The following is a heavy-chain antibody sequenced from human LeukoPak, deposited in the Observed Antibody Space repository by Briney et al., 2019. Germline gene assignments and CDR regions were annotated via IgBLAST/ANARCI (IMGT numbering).Heavy chain of an antibody. V-gene: IGHV4-30-2*01. D-gene: IGHD5-12*01. CDR3: ARGINSGYDPDWFDP. Sequence: PSETLSLTCAVSGGSISSGGYSWRWIRQPPGKGLEWIGYIYHSGSTYYNPSLKSRVTISVDRSKNQFSLKLSSVTAADTAVYYCARGINSGYDPDWFDPWGQGTLVTVSS. J-gene: IGHJ5*02. CDR2: IYHSGST. CDR1: GGSISSGGYS.